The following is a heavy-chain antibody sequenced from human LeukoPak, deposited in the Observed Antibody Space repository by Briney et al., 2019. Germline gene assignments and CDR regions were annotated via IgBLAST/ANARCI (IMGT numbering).Heavy chain of an antibody. CDR2: IYHSGST. D-gene: IGHD6-6*01. CDR3: ARGLEGSASIATRPYWFDP. CDR1: GGSISSSSYY. Sequence: SETLSLTCIVSGGSISSSSYYWGRIRQPPGKGLEWIGSIYHSGSTYYNPSLKSRVTISVDTSKNQFSLKLSSVTAADTAVYYCARGLEGSASIATRPYWFDPWGQGTLVTVSS. V-gene: IGHV4-39*07. J-gene: IGHJ5*02.